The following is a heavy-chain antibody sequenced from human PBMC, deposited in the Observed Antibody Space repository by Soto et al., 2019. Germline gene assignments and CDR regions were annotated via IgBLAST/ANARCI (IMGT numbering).Heavy chain of an antibody. Sequence: SETLSLTCTVSGGSISSSSYYWGWIRQPPGKGLEWIGSIYYSGSTYYNPSLKSRVTISVDTSKNQFSLKLSSVTAADTAVYYCARSWLRELADWFDPWGQGTLVTVSS. CDR1: GGSISSSSYY. CDR3: ARSWLRELADWFDP. J-gene: IGHJ5*02. V-gene: IGHV4-39*01. CDR2: IYYSGST. D-gene: IGHD1-26*01.